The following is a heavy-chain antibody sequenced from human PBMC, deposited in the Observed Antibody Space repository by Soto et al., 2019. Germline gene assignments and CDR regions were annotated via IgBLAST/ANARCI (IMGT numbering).Heavy chain of an antibody. CDR1: GYTFTSYG. Sequence: ASVKVSCKASGYTFTSYGISWVRQAPGQGLEWMGWISAYNGNTNYAQKLQGRVTMTTDTSTSTAYMELRSLRSDDTAVYYCARGGDCSSTSCLEHTYYYYGMDVWGQGTTVTVSS. CDR3: ARGGDCSSTSCLEHTYYYYGMDV. V-gene: IGHV1-18*01. D-gene: IGHD2-2*01. CDR2: ISAYNGNT. J-gene: IGHJ6*02.